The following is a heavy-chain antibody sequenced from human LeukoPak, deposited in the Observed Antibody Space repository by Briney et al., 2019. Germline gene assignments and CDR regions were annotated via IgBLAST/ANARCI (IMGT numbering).Heavy chain of an antibody. V-gene: IGHV3-7*01. D-gene: IGHD2-2*01. CDR1: GFTSNNYY. Sequence: GGSLRLSCAASGFTSNNYYMGWVRQAPGKGLEWVANIRQDGGDRNYVESVKGRFTISRDNAKNSLYLQMNSLRAEDTAVYYCARGRYSSRSGGYYFDIWGQGTLVTVSS. CDR2: IRQDGGDR. J-gene: IGHJ4*02. CDR3: ARGRYSSRSGGYYFDI.